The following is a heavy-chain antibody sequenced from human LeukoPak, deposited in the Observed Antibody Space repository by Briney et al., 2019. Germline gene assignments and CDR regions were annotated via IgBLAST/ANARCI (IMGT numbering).Heavy chain of an antibody. CDR3: ASNLYGSGNYFAY. D-gene: IGHD3-10*01. CDR2: IYYSGST. V-gene: IGHV4-59*08. CDR1: GGSISSYY. J-gene: IGHJ4*02. Sequence: SETLSLTCTVSGGSISSYYWSWIRQPPGKGLERIGYIYYSGSTNYNPSLKSRVTISVDTSKNQFSLKLTSVTAADTAVYYCASNLYGSGNYFAYWGQGTLVTVSS.